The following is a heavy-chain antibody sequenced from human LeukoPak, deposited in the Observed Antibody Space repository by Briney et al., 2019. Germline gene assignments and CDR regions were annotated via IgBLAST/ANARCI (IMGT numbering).Heavy chain of an antibody. J-gene: IGHJ5*02. CDR3: ARDDYGGNSDRFDP. CDR2: INHSGST. Sequence: PSETLSLTCAVYGGSFSGYYWSWIRQPPGKGLEWIGEINHSGSTNYNPSLKSRVTISVDTSKNQFSLKLSSVTAADTAVYYCARDDYGGNSDRFDPWGQGTLVTVSS. V-gene: IGHV4-34*01. CDR1: GGSFSGYY. D-gene: IGHD4-23*01.